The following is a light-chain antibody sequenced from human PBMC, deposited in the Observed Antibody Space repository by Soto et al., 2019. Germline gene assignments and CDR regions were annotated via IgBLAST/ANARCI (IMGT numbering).Light chain of an antibody. V-gene: IGLV2-14*03. CDR1: SSDVGAYNY. CDR3: CSYTSSSTWL. CDR2: EVS. J-gene: IGLJ3*02. Sequence: QSALTQPASVSGSPGQSITISCTGTSSDVGAYNYVSWYQQHPGKAPKLMIYEVSNRPSGVSNRFSGSKSANTASLTISGLQAGDEADYYCCSYTSSSTWLFGGGTKLTVL.